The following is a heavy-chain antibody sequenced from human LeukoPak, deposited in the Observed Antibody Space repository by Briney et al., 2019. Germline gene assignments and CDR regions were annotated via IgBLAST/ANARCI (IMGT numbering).Heavy chain of an antibody. Sequence: PGGSLRPSCAASGFTFSSYAMSWVRQAPGKGLEWVSAISGSGGSTYYADSVKGRFTISRDNSKNTLYLQMNSLRAEDTAVYYCAKDLRYYDSSGYFDYWGQGTLVTVSS. J-gene: IGHJ4*02. D-gene: IGHD3-22*01. CDR2: ISGSGGST. CDR3: AKDLRYYDSSGYFDY. CDR1: GFTFSSYA. V-gene: IGHV3-23*01.